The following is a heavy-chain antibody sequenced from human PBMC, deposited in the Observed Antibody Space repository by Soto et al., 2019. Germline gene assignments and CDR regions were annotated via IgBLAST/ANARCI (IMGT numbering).Heavy chain of an antibody. D-gene: IGHD2-2*01. CDR1: GFTFSSYS. J-gene: IGHJ3*02. Sequence: GGSLRLSCAASGFTFSSYSMNWVRQAPGKGLEWVSYISSSSSTIYYADSVKGRFTISRDNAKNSLYLQMNSLRAEDTAVYYCARDIVVVPAATEVDAFDIWGQGTMVTVSS. CDR3: ARDIVVVPAATEVDAFDI. V-gene: IGHV3-48*01. CDR2: ISSSSSTI.